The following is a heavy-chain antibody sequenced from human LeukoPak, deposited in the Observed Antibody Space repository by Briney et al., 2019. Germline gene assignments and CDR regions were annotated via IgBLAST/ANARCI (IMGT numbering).Heavy chain of an antibody. J-gene: IGHJ5*02. Sequence: SGTLSLTCAVSGGSISSSNWWSWVRQPPGKGLEWIGEIYHSGSTNYNPSLKSRVTISVDTSKNQFSLRLSSVTAADTAVYYCARDSRWSGANWFDPWGQGTLVTVSS. CDR3: ARDSRWSGANWFDP. D-gene: IGHD3-3*01. CDR1: GGSISSSNW. V-gene: IGHV4-4*02. CDR2: IYHSGST.